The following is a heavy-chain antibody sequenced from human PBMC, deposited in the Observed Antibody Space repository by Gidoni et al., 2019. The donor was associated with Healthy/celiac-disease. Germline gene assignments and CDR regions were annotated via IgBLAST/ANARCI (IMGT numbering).Heavy chain of an antibody. J-gene: IGHJ4*02. V-gene: IGHV3-15*01. D-gene: IGHD4-17*01. CDR2: MKSKTDGGTT. CDR3: TTEGYVDYPFYLY. CDR1: GFTFSHSW. Sequence: EVQLVASGGGLVKPGGSLRLSCAAYGFTFSHSWMSWVRQAPGQGWEWVGRMKSKTDGGTTDYAAPVKGRLTISRDDSKNTLYLQMNSLKTEDTAVDYCTTEGYVDYPFYLYWGQGTLVTVSS.